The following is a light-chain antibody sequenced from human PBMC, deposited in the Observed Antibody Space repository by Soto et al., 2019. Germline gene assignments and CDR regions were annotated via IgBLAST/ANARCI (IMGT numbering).Light chain of an antibody. CDR2: DAS. CDR3: QQLRNLPPCT. V-gene: IGKV3-11*01. Sequence: LTQSLANLSFTKGYRSTLSCMASQSVSSYLAWYQQKPGQAPRLLTYDASNRATGIPARFSGSGSGTDFTLTISSLEPEDFAIYYCQQLRNLPPCTSGHGTNVDI. J-gene: IGKJ1*01. CDR1: QSVSSY.